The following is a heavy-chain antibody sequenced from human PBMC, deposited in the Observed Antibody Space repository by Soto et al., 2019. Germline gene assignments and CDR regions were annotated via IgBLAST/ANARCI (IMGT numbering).Heavy chain of an antibody. CDR2: INSDGSST. CDR3: AREQWLVLSYYYYGMDV. Sequence: PGGSLRLSCAASGCTFISYWMHWVRQAPGKGLVWVSRINSDGSSTSYADSVKGRFTISRDNAKNTLYLQMNSLRAEDTAVYYCAREQWLVLSYYYYGMDVWGQGTTVTVSS. V-gene: IGHV3-74*01. D-gene: IGHD6-19*01. J-gene: IGHJ6*02. CDR1: GCTFISYW.